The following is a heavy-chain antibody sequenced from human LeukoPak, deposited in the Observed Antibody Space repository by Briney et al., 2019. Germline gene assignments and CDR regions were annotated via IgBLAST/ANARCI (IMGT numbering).Heavy chain of an antibody. CDR1: GYSITSGQY. Sequence: SETLSLTRTVSGYSITSGQYWGWIRQPPEKGLEWIGTIFHSGSTYYNPSLKSRVTISVDTSKNQFSLKLSSVTAADTAVYYCARAYPGYSYGDYYYYYMDVWGKGTTVTISS. CDR2: IFHSGST. J-gene: IGHJ6*03. V-gene: IGHV4-38-2*02. CDR3: ARAYPGYSYGDYYYYYMDV. D-gene: IGHD5-18*01.